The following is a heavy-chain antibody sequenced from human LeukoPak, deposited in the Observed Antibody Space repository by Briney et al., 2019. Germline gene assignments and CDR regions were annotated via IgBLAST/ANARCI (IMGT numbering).Heavy chain of an antibody. D-gene: IGHD2-2*01. CDR2: INAGNGNT. Sequence: GASVKVSCKASGYTFTSYAMHWVRQAPGQRLEWMGWINAGNGNTKYSQKFQGRVTITRDTSASTAYMELSSLRSVDTAVYYCARVFCSSTSCYDDYWGQGTLVTVSS. V-gene: IGHV1-3*01. J-gene: IGHJ4*02. CDR3: ARVFCSSTSCYDDY. CDR1: GYTFTSYA.